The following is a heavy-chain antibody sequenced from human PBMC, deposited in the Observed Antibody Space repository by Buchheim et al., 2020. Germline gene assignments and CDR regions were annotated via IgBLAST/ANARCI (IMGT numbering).Heavy chain of an antibody. D-gene: IGHD2-2*01. CDR3: ARGGDIVVVPAASYYFDY. CDR1: GGSFSGYY. V-gene: IGHV4-34*01. CDR2: INHSGST. J-gene: IGHJ4*02. Sequence: QVQLQQWGAGLLKPSETLSLTCAVYGGSFSGYYWSWIRQPPGKGLEWIGEINHSGSTNYNPSLKSRVTISVDTSKNQFSLKLSSVTAADTAVYYCARGGDIVVVPAASYYFDYWGQGTL.